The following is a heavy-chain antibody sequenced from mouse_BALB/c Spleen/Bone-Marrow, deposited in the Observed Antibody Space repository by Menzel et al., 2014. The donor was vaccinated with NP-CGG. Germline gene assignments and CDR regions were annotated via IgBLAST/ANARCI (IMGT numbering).Heavy chain of an antibody. J-gene: IGHJ2*01. Sequence: DVKLQESGAELVKPWASVKLSCTASGFNIKDTYMHWVKQRPEQGLEWIGRIDPANGNTKYDPKFQGKATITADAPSNTAYLQLSSLTSEDTAVYYCARGGNYFYYWGQGTTLTVSS. V-gene: IGHV14-3*02. CDR1: GFNIKDTY. CDR3: ARGGNYFYY. CDR2: IDPANGNT.